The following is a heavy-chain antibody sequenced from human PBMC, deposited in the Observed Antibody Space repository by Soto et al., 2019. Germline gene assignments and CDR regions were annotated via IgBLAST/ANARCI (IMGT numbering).Heavy chain of an antibody. J-gene: IGHJ5*02. CDR2: IRSKANSYAT. CDR3: TSRQVTTENWFDP. V-gene: IGHV3-73*01. CDR1: GFTFSGSA. D-gene: IGHD4-17*01. Sequence: PGGSLRLSCAASGFTFSGSAMHWVRQASGKGLEWVGRIRSKANSYATAYAASVKGRFTISRDDSKNTAYLQMNSLKTEDTAVYYCTSRQVTTENWFDPWGQGTLVTVSS.